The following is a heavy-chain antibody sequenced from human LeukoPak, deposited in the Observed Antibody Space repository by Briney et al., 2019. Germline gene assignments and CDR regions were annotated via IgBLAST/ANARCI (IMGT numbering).Heavy chain of an antibody. D-gene: IGHD1-14*01. CDR1: GFTFSSYA. Sequence: GGSLRLSCAASGFTFSSYAMSWVRQAPGEGLEWVSLISGSGGSTYYADSVKGRVTISRDNSKDTMYLHMNSLRAEDTAIYYCAKSMESNGNRGPFDDFDYWGQGTLVTVSS. J-gene: IGHJ4*02. V-gene: IGHV3-23*01. CDR3: AKSMESNGNRGPFDDFDY. CDR2: ISGSGGST.